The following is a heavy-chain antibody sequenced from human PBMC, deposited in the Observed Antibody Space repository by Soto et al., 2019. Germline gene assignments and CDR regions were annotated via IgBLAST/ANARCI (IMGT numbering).Heavy chain of an antibody. CDR2: IYPYDSDT. CDR3: ARHLVGSTRGNFDY. V-gene: IGHV5-51*01. J-gene: IGHJ4*01. Sequence: GASLKISCQTSGYSFTSYWIGWVRQMPGKGMEWMGNIYPYDSDTRYSPSFQGQVTISADTSITTAYLQWSGLRASDTAMYFCARHLVGSTRGNFDYWGQGTLVTVSS. D-gene: IGHD2-2*01. CDR1: GYSFTSYW.